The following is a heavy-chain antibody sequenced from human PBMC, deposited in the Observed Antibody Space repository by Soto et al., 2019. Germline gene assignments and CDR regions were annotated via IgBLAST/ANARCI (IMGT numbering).Heavy chain of an antibody. CDR2: IYYTGTT. CDR1: GGSVTSDSYY. V-gene: IGHV4-61*01. J-gene: IGHJ4*02. Sequence: QVQLQESGPGLVKPSETLSLTCTVSGGSVTSDSYYWSWIRQPPGKGLEGIGDIYYTGTTYYSPSLKSRVTVLLASSKNQFSLKLSSVTAANTVIYYCARVDTSCSSYRFDFWGQGTLVTVSS. D-gene: IGHD1-26*01. CDR3: ARVDTSCSSYRFDF.